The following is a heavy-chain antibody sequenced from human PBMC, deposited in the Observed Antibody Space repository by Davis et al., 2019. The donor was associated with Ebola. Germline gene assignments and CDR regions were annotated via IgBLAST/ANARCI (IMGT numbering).Heavy chain of an antibody. CDR1: GFTFSSYW. V-gene: IGHV3-7*01. J-gene: IGHJ4*02. CDR3: ARDGLEDCSTTSCYGDYFDY. Sequence: GESLKISCAVSGFTFSSYWLSWVRQAPGKGLEWVANIKQDGSEKFYVDSVKGRITISRDNAKNSLFLKMNSLRAEDTAVYYWARDGLEDCSTTSCYGDYFDYWGQGTLVTVSS. CDR2: IKQDGSEK. D-gene: IGHD2-2*01.